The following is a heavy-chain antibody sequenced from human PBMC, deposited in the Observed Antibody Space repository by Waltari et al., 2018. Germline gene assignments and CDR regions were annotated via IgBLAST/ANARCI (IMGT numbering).Heavy chain of an antibody. D-gene: IGHD3-22*01. CDR1: GFTFSDYW. Sequence: EAQLMESGGGLVQPGGSLRLTCEASGFTFSDYWMTWVRQAPGKALEWVADIKKDGSGTNFVDSVAGRFSISRDNAKNSLFLHMYSLRVEDTAIYYCARVDSSSRFRPSDLWGQGTVVTVSS. J-gene: IGHJ3*01. CDR2: IKKDGSGT. V-gene: IGHV3-7*01. CDR3: ARVDSSSRFRPSDL.